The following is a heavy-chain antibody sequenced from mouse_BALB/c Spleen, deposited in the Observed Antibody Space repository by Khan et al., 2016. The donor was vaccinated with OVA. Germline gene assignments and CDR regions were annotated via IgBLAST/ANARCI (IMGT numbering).Heavy chain of an antibody. V-gene: IGHV5-6*01. CDR1: GFTFSTYG. CDR3: ARLAYYYDSEGFAY. Sequence: EVELVESGGDLVKPGGSLKLSCAASGFTFSTYGMSWVRQTPDKRLEWVATVSTGGGYTYYPASVTGRFTISGDNAKNTLYLQMSRLKSEDTAMFYCARLAYYYDSEGFAYWGQGTLVTVSA. J-gene: IGHJ3*01. D-gene: IGHD1-1*01. CDR2: VSTGGGYT.